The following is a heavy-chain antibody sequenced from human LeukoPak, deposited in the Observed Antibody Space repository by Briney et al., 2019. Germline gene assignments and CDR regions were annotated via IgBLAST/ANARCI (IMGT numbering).Heavy chain of an antibody. V-gene: IGHV4-4*07. D-gene: IGHD3-10*01. CDR3: ARDHYGSGSYGFADY. J-gene: IGHJ4*02. CDR2: VYTSGST. CDR1: GGSISSYY. Sequence: SETLSLTCTVSGGSISSYYWSWIRQPAGKGLEWIGRVYTSGSTNYNPSLKSRVTMSVDTSKNQFSLKLSSVTAADTAVYYCARDHYGSGSYGFADYWGQGTLVTVSS.